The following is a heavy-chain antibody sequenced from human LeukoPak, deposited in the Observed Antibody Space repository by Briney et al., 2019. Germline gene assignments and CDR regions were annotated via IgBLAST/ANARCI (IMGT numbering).Heavy chain of an antibody. Sequence: SQTVSLTCTVSGGSISSGSYYWSWIRQPAGKGLEWIGRIYTSGSTNYNPSLKSRVTISVDTSKNQFSLKLSSVTAADTAVYYCARDYYYAAFDPWGQGTLVTVSS. D-gene: IGHD3-10*01. CDR2: IYTSGST. CDR3: ARDYYYAAFDP. V-gene: IGHV4-61*02. J-gene: IGHJ5*02. CDR1: GGSISSGSYY.